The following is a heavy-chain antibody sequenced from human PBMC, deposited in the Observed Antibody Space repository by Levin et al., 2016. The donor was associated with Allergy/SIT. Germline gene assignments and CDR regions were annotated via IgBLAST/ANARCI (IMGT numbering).Heavy chain of an antibody. CDR3: ARDSFSDILTGYSAVDP. Sequence: WIRQPPGKGLEWIGYIYYSGSTYYNPSLKSRVTISVDTSKNQFSLKLSSVTAADTAVYYCARDSFSDILTGYSAVDPWGQGTLVTVSS. D-gene: IGHD3-9*01. V-gene: IGHV4-31*02. CDR2: IYYSGST. J-gene: IGHJ5*02.